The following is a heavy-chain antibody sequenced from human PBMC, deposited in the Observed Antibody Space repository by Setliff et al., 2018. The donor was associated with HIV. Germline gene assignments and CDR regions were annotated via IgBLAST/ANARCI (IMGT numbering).Heavy chain of an antibody. V-gene: IGHV4-4*07. CDR1: GSTSGIYY. D-gene: IGHD3-3*01. J-gene: IGHJ4*02. Sequence: SETLSLTCTVSGSTSGIYYWTWMRQTAGKGLEWIGHTYKRGITNYNPSLKSRVTISSDASRKQFFLRLTSVTAADTAVYYCARGTYYDFWSDYGGAGTTRLDYWGQGTLVTVSS. CDR3: ARGTYYDFWSDYGGAGTTRLDY. CDR2: TYKRGIT.